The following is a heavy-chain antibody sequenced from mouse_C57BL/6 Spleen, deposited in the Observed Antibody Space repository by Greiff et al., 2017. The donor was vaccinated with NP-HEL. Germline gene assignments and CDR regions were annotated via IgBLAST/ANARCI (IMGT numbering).Heavy chain of an antibody. D-gene: IGHD3-3*01. J-gene: IGHJ3*01. CDR2: IDPSDSYT. CDR1: GYTFTSYW. Sequence: QVQLQQPGAELVMPGASVKLSCKASGYTFTSYWMHWVKQRPGQGLEWIGEIDPSDSYTNYNQKFKGKSTLTVDKSSSTAYMQLSSLTSEDSAVYYCARWGLGGFAYWGQGTLVTVSA. CDR3: ARWGLGGFAY. V-gene: IGHV1-69*01.